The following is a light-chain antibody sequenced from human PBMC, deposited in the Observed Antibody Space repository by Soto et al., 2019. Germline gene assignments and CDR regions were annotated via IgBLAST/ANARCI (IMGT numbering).Light chain of an antibody. CDR1: SSDVGNYTY. J-gene: IGLJ1*01. CDR2: EVS. Sequence: QSVLTQPASVSGSPGQSITISCTGTSSDVGNYTYVSWYQLHPDKAPKLMVYEVSNRPSAVSNRFSGSKSGNTASLTISGLQAEDEADYHCSSYTSSSTYVFGTGTKVTVL. CDR3: SSYTSSSTYV. V-gene: IGLV2-14*01.